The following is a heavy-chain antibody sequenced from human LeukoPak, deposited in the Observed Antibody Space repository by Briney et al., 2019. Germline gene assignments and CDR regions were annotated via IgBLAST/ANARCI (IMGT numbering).Heavy chain of an antibody. CDR3: AKMAGNDYGDFHYYYMDV. D-gene: IGHD4-17*01. V-gene: IGHV3-66*02. Sequence: PGGSLRLSCVASGITVSSNYMSWVRQALGKGLEWVSIIYSGGATFYADSVKGRFTISRDNSKNTLYLQMNSLRAEDTAVYYCAKMAGNDYGDFHYYYMDVWGKGTTVTVSS. CDR1: GITVSSNY. CDR2: IYSGGAT. J-gene: IGHJ6*03.